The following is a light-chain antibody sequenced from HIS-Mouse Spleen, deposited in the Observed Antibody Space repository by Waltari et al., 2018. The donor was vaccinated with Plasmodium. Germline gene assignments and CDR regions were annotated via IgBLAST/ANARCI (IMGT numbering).Light chain of an antibody. J-gene: IGLJ2*01. Sequence: QLVLTQSPSASASLGASVKLTCTLSSGHSSYAIAWHQQQPEKGTRYLMKLNRDGSHSKGDGIPARFSGSISGAERYLTISSLQSEDEADYYCQTWGTGMGVFGGGTKLTVL. CDR1: SGHSSYA. CDR3: QTWGTGMGV. V-gene: IGLV4-69*01. CDR2: LNRDGSH.